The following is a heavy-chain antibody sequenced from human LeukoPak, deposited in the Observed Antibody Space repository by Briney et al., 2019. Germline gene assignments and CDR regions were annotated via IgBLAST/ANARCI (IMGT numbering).Heavy chain of an antibody. J-gene: IGHJ4*02. V-gene: IGHV3-7*01. D-gene: IGHD2-2*01. CDR2: IKQDGSEK. CDR3: AREHCSSSSCHLDY. CDR1: GFTFSSYW. Sequence: GGSLRLSCAASGFTFSSYWMSWVRQAPGKGLEWVANIKQDGSEKYYVDSVKGRFTISRDNAKNSLYLQMNSLRAEDTAVYYCAREHCSSSSCHLDYWGQGTLVTVSS.